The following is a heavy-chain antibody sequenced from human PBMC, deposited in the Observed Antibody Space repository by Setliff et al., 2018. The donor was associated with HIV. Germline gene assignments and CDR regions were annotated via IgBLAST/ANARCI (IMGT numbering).Heavy chain of an antibody. CDR1: GGSITGHY. D-gene: IGHD3-3*01. V-gene: IGHV4-59*11. CDR2: IYYSGST. Sequence: SETLSLTCTVSGGSITGHYWSWIRQPPGKGLEWIGTIYYSGSTHYNPSLKSRLTISVDMSKNQLSLKLSSVTAADTAVYYCLLWTGYYTYWFFDLWGRGALVTV. CDR3: LLWTGYYTYWFFDL. J-gene: IGHJ2*01.